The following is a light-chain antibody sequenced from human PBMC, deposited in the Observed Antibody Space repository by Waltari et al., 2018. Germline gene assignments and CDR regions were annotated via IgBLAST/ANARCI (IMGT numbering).Light chain of an antibody. J-gene: IGLJ1*01. V-gene: IGLV2-14*03. CDR3: SSYTTGSTRYV. CDR2: DVN. CDR1: SSDIGAYNF. Sequence: QSALTQPASVSGSPGQSITISCTGTSSDIGAYNFVSWYQKHPGKAPKVMIYDVNNRPAWVSSRFSGSKSGNTASLTISGLQAEDEADYYCSSYTTGSTRYVFGSGTKVTVL.